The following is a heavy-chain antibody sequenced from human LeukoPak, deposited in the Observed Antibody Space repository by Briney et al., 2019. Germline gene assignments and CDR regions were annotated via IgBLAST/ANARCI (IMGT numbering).Heavy chain of an antibody. D-gene: IGHD5-18*01. Sequence: SETLSLTCAVSDGSISSSNWWSWVRQPPGKGLEWIGEIYHSGSTNYNPSLKSRVTISVDKSKNQFSLKLSSVTAADTAVYYCARALRAGYSFDYWGQGTLVTVSS. V-gene: IGHV4-4*02. CDR3: ARALRAGYSFDY. CDR2: IYHSGST. J-gene: IGHJ4*02. CDR1: DGSISSSNW.